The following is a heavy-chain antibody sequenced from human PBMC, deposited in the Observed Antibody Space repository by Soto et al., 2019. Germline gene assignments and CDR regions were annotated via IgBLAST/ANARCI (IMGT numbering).Heavy chain of an antibody. CDR1: GDSVSSNSAA. CDR2: TDYRSKWYN. V-gene: IGHV6-1*01. Sequence: PSPTLSLTCAISGDSVSSNSAAWNWIRQSPSRGLEWLRRTDYRSKWYNDYAVSVKSRININPDTSKNQFSLQLNSVTPEDTAVYYCARSRGLQSYHYGMDVWGQGTTVTVSS. J-gene: IGHJ6*02. D-gene: IGHD5-12*01. CDR3: ARSRGLQSYHYGMDV.